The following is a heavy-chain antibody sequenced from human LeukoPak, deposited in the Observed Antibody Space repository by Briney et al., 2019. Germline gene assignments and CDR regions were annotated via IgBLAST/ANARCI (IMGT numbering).Heavy chain of an antibody. V-gene: IGHV4-4*07. Sequence: SETPSLTCTVSGASISTDYWSWLRQPAGKGLEWIGRIYNSESTNSNPSLMSRVTVTVDTSKNQFSLKLTSVTAADTGVYYCAKASRAYCSSTYCSLYYFDYWGQGTLVTVSS. J-gene: IGHJ4*02. CDR2: IYNSEST. CDR1: GASISTDY. CDR3: AKASRAYCSSTYCSLYYFDY. D-gene: IGHD2-15*01.